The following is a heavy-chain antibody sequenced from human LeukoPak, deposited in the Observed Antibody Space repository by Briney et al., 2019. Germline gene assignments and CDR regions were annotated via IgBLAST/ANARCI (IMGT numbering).Heavy chain of an antibody. CDR1: GGSFSGYY. CDR3: ASQKSPGIYYFDY. J-gene: IGHJ4*02. Sequence: SETLSLTCAVYGGSFSGYYWSWIRQPPGKGLEWIGYIYHSGSTYYNPSLKSRVTISVDRSKNQFSLKLSSVTAADTAVYYCASQKSPGIYYFDYWGQGTLVTVSS. CDR2: IYHSGST. V-gene: IGHV4-34*01. D-gene: IGHD3-3*01.